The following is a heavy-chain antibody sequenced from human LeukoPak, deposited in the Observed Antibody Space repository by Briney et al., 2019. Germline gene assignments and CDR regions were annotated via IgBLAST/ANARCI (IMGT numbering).Heavy chain of an antibody. Sequence: GGSLRLSCAASGFTFSSYGMHWVRQAPGKGLEWVAIIFYDGSNKYYADPVKGRFTISRDNSKNTLYLQMNSLRAEDTAVYYCARHGSTDYFDYWGQGTLVTVSS. CDR1: GFTFSSYG. V-gene: IGHV3-33*01. CDR2: IFYDGSNK. D-gene: IGHD2-2*03. J-gene: IGHJ4*02. CDR3: ARHGSTDYFDY.